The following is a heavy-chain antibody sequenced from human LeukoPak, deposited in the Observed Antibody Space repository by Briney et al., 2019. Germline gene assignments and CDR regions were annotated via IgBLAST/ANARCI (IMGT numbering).Heavy chain of an antibody. V-gene: IGHV1-46*01. D-gene: IGHD3-10*01. J-gene: IGHJ4*02. CDR3: ARDYAYGSGSAYYFDY. Sequence: GASVKVSCKASGYTFTSYYMHWVRQAPGLGLEWMGIINPSGGSSSYAQKFQGSVTMTRDTSTSTVYMELSSLRSEDTAVYYCARDYAYGSGSAYYFDYWGQGTLVTVSS. CDR1: GYTFTSYY. CDR2: INPSGGSS.